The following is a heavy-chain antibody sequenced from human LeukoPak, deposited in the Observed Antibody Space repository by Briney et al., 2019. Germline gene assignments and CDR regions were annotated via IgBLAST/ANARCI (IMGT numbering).Heavy chain of an antibody. CDR2: ISGSGGST. CDR3: AKEGAGNRLTDAFDI. CDR1: GFPFKSYA. D-gene: IGHD1-14*01. J-gene: IGHJ3*02. Sequence: GGSLRLSCAASGFPFKSYAMSWVRQAPGKGLEWVSAISGSGGSTYYADSVKGRFTISRDNSKNTLYLQMNGLRAEDTAVYYCAKEGAGNRLTDAFDIWGQGTMVTVSS. V-gene: IGHV3-23*01.